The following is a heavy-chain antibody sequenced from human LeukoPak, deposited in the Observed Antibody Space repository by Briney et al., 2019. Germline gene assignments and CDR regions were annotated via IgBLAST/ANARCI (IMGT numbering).Heavy chain of an antibody. CDR1: GYTFTGYY. CDR3: AGPGPAAAGYYYYYMDV. J-gene: IGHJ6*03. Sequence: ASVKVSCKASGYTFTGYYMHWVRQAPGQGLEWMGWINPNSGGTNYAQRFQGRVTMTRDTSISTAYMELSRLRSDDTAVYYCAGPGPAAAGYYYYYMDVWGKGTTVTVSS. CDR2: INPNSGGT. V-gene: IGHV1-2*02. D-gene: IGHD6-13*01.